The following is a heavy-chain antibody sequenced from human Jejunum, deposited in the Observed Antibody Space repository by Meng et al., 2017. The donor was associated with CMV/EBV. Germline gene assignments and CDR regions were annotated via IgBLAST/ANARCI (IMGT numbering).Heavy chain of an antibody. CDR1: GGSFTTYY. J-gene: IGHJ4*02. D-gene: IGHD3-16*01. CDR2: IITSGST. V-gene: IGHV4-4*07. CDR3: AKGYGNSFEY. Sequence: QVQLQESGPGVVKPSEALSLACTVSGGSFTTYYWSWIRQRAGKGLEWIGRIITSGSTNYNPPLRSRVIMSVDTSKNQFFLKLRSVTAADTAVYFCAKGYGNSFEYWGQGSLVTVSS.